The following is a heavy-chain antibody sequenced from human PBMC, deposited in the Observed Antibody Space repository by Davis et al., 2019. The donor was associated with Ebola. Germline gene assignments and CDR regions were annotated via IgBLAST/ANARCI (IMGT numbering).Heavy chain of an antibody. V-gene: IGHV3-20*04. D-gene: IGHD6-6*01. CDR1: GFTFDDYG. Sequence: GESLKISCAASGFTFDDYGMSWVRQAPGKGLEWVSGINWNGSSTGYADSVKGRFTISRDNAKNSLYLQMNSLRAEDTALYYCARDVSIAARPFYFDYWGQGTLVTVSS. CDR2: INWNGSST. CDR3: ARDVSIAARPFYFDY. J-gene: IGHJ4*02.